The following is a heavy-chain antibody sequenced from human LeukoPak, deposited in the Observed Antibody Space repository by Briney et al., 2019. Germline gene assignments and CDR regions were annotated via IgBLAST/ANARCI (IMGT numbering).Heavy chain of an antibody. CDR1: LFTFSNAW. CDR2: IKSKTDGGTT. V-gene: IGHV3-15*01. J-gene: IGHJ6*02. CDR3: TTDPTLDDILTGYYFMDV. Sequence: GGSLRLSRAASLFTFSNAWMSWVRPAPGKGLEWVGRIKSKTDGGTTNYAAPVKGRFTISRDDSKNTLYLQMNSLKTEDTAVYYCTTDPTLDDILTGYYFMDVWGQGTTVTVSS. D-gene: IGHD3-9*01.